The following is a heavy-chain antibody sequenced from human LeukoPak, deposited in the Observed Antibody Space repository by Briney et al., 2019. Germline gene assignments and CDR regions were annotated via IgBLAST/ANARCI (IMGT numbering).Heavy chain of an antibody. CDR1: GYTLTELS. D-gene: IGHD4-17*01. J-gene: IGHJ5*02. CDR2: FDPEDGET. Sequence: ASVKVSCKVSGYTLTELSMHWVRQAPGKGLEWMGGFDPEDGETIYAQKFQGRVTMTEDTSTDTAYMELSSLRSEDTAVYYCAGDYGDSVGFDPWGQGTLVTVSS. V-gene: IGHV1-24*01. CDR3: AGDYGDSVGFDP.